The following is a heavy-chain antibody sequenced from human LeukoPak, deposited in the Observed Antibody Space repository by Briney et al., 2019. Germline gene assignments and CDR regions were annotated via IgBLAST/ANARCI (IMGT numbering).Heavy chain of an antibody. D-gene: IGHD6-6*01. Sequence: PGGSLRLSCAASGFTFSNHDMNWVRQAPGKGLEWVSIISGSGATTFYTDSVKGRFTISRDNSKNTVFLQMNSLRAEDTAIYYCVKKGSSWSLRFDPWGQGTLVTVSS. CDR2: ISGSGATT. CDR3: VKKGSSWSLRFDP. CDR1: GFTFSNHD. J-gene: IGHJ5*02. V-gene: IGHV3-23*01.